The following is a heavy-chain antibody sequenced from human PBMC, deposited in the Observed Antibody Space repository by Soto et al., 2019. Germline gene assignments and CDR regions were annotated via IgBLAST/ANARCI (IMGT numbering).Heavy chain of an antibody. CDR1: GFTFSNAW. CDR2: IKSKTDGGTA. CDR3: TTDAYYDTSGYWF. J-gene: IGHJ4*02. V-gene: IGHV3-15*01. D-gene: IGHD3-22*01. Sequence: GGSLRLSCAASGFTFSNAWMTWVRQAPGQGLVWVGRIKSKTDGGTADYAAPVRGRFTISRDDSKDTLYLQMSSLKTEDTAVYYCTTDAYYDTSGYWFWGQGTPVTVSS.